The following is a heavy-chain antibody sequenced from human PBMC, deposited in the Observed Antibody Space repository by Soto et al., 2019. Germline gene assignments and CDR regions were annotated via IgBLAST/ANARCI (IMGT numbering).Heavy chain of an antibody. Sequence: QVQLVQSGAEVKKPGASVKVSCKASGYTFTIYGISWVRQAPGQGLEWMGWISGYNGNTNYAQNLQDTVTLTTDAATSSVYMELWSLRSDDTAVYYCARVDYYDSSGYYGYWGQGTLITVSS. D-gene: IGHD3-22*01. CDR3: ARVDYYDSSGYYGY. CDR1: GYTFTIYG. J-gene: IGHJ4*02. CDR2: ISGYNGNT. V-gene: IGHV1-18*04.